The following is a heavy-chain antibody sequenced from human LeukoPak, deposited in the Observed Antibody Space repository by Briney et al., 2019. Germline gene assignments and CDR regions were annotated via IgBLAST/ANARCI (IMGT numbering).Heavy chain of an antibody. Sequence: GGSLRLSCAATGFTFRNYDMHWVRQATGKGLEWVAAAGTADDTYYAASVKGRFTISREDARNSLYLQMNSLRAEDTAVYYCAREGFPQAGAVVGDFDYWGQGTLVTVSS. CDR2: AGTADDT. CDR3: AREGFPQAGAVVGDFDY. CDR1: GFTFRNYD. D-gene: IGHD6-19*01. J-gene: IGHJ4*02. V-gene: IGHV3-13*04.